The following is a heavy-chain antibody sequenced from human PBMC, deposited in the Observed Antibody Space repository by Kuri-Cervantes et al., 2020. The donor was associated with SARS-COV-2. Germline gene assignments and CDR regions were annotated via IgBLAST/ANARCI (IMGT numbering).Heavy chain of an antibody. CDR2: ISWNSGSI. CDR3: ASLYGDYYFDY. J-gene: IGHJ4*02. D-gene: IGHD4-17*01. Sequence: GGSLRLSCAASGFTFDDYAMRWVRQAPGKGLEWVSGISWNSGSIGYADSVKGRFTISRDNAKNSLYLQMNSLRAEDTALYYCASLYGDYYFDYWGQGTLVTVSS. CDR1: GFTFDDYA. V-gene: IGHV3-9*01.